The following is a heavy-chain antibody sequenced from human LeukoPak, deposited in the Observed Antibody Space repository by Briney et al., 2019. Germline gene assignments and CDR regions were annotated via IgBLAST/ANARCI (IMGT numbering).Heavy chain of an antibody. CDR1: GFTFSSYA. CDR3: AKVSWFGSSWRNVFYFDY. V-gene: IGHV3-30*04. D-gene: IGHD6-13*01. CDR2: TSFDGSDN. Sequence: GGSLRLSCAASGFTFSSYAMHWVRQAPGKGLKWVAVTSFDGSDNYYADSVKGRFTISRDNSKNTLYLQMNSLRAEDTAVYYCAKVSWFGSSWRNVFYFDYWGQGTLVTVSS. J-gene: IGHJ4*02.